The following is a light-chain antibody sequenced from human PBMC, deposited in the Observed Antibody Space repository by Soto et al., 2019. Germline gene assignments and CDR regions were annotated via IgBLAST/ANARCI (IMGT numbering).Light chain of an antibody. V-gene: IGKV1-9*01. CDR2: AAS. CDR3: QHLNTYPIT. J-gene: IGKJ5*01. Sequence: STHLAWFAQKPGRAPQLLIYAASTLHSGVPSRFSGSGSGTGFTLTISSLQPEDFATYYCQHLNTYPITFGPGTRLEIK. CDR1: STH.